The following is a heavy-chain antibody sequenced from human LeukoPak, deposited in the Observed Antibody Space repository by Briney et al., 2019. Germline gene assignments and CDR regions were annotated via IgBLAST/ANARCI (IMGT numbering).Heavy chain of an antibody. D-gene: IGHD5-12*01. CDR2: ISAYNGNT. J-gene: IGHJ4*02. V-gene: IGHV1-18*01. CDR3: ARDHRKRRGYSGYDFETIDY. CDR1: GYTFTSYG. Sequence: ASVKVSCKASGYTFTSYGISWVRQAPGQGLEWMGWISAYNGNTNYAQKLQGRVTMTTDTSTSTAYMELSRLRSDDTAVYYCARDHRKRRGYSGYDFETIDYWGQGTLVTVSS.